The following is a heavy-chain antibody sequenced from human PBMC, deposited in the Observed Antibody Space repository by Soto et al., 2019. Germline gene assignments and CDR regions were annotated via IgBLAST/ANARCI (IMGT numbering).Heavy chain of an antibody. Sequence: EVQLLESGGGLVQPGGSLRLSCAASGFTFSSYAMSWVRQAPGKGLERVSAISDSCGSTYYADSGKSLFTIAIDNSKNTLYRQMNSLRAEDTAVYYCAPSAQRFLEWLSRDVWGQGTTVTVSS. V-gene: IGHV3-23*01. D-gene: IGHD3-3*01. CDR1: GFTFSSYA. CDR2: ISDSCGST. J-gene: IGHJ6*02. CDR3: APSAQRFLEWLSRDV.